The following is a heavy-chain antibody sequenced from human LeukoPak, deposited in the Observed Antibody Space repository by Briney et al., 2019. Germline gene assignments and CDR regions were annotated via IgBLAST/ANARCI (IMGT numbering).Heavy chain of an antibody. D-gene: IGHD3-3*01. V-gene: IGHV3-7*04. CDR3: ARGYDVSY. Sequence: GGSLRLSCAASGCSFSSYPIHWVRQAPGKGLEWVANIKQDGSEKYYVDSVKGRFTISRDNAKNSLYLQMNSLRAEDTAVYYCARGYDVSYWGQGTLVTVSS. CDR1: GCSFSSYP. CDR2: IKQDGSEK. J-gene: IGHJ4*02.